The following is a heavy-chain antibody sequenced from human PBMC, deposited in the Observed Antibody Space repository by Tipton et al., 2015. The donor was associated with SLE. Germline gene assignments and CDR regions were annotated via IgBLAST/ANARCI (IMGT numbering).Heavy chain of an antibody. CDR3: ARDRAGAYSAGMDV. J-gene: IGHJ6*02. CDR1: GYTFTGYY. D-gene: IGHD3-16*01. V-gene: IGHV1-2*06. Sequence: QVQLVQSGPEVKKPGASVKVSCKASGYTFTGYYMHWVRQAPGQGLEWMGRINPNSGGTNYAQKFQGRVTMTRDTSISTAYMELSRLRSDDTAVYYCARDRAGAYSAGMDVWGQGTTVPVSS. CDR2: INPNSGGT.